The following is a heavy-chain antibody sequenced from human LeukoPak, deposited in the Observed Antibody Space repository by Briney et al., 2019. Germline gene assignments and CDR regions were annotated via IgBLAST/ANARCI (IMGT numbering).Heavy chain of an antibody. CDR1: GFTFSSYS. D-gene: IGHD1-26*01. CDR2: ISSSSSTI. V-gene: IGHV3-48*01. Sequence: PGGSLRLSCAPSGFTFSSYSMNWVRQAPGEGLEWVSYISSSSSTIYYADSVKGRFTISRDNAKNSLYLQMNSLRAEDTAVYYCARDLWELPYPWGQGTLVTVSS. J-gene: IGHJ5*02. CDR3: ARDLWELPYP.